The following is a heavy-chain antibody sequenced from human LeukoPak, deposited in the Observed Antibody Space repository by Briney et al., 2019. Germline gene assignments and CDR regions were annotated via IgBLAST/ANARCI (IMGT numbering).Heavy chain of an antibody. Sequence: KPSETLSLTCTVSGGSISSSSYYWGWIRQPPGKGLEWTGSMYHSGSTYYNPSLRSRVTVSLDTSKNQFSLKLSSVTAADTAVYYCARHRTHSSSHDSWGQGTLVTVSS. CDR1: GGSISSSSYY. CDR2: MYHSGST. D-gene: IGHD6-13*01. V-gene: IGHV4-39*01. J-gene: IGHJ4*02. CDR3: ARHRTHSSSHDS.